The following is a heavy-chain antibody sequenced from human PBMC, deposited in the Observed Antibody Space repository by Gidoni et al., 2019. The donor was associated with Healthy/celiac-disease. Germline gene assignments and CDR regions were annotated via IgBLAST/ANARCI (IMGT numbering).Heavy chain of an antibody. CDR1: GGSISSSSYY. V-gene: IGHV4-39*01. CDR2: IYYSGST. Sequence: QLQLQESGPGLVKPSETLSLPCTVSGGSISSSSYYWGWIRQPPGKGLEWIGSIYYSGSTYYNPSLKSRVTISVDTSKNQFSLKLSSVTAADTAVYYCARWGFRHYDFFGSGMDVWGQGTTVTVSS. D-gene: IGHD3-3*01. J-gene: IGHJ6*02. CDR3: ARWGFRHYDFFGSGMDV.